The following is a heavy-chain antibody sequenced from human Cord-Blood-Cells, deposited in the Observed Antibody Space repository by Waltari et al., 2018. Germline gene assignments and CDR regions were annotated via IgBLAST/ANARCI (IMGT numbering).Heavy chain of an antibody. CDR3: ARERVPNWFDP. CDR1: GFTVSSNY. J-gene: IGHJ5*02. CDR2: IYSGGST. V-gene: IGHV3-53*01. Sequence: EVQLVESGGGLIQPGGSLRLSCAASGFTVSSNYMSWVRQAPGKGLEWVSVIYSGGSTYYADSVKGRFTISRDNSKNTLYLQMNGLRAEDTAVYYCARERVPNWFDPWGQGTLVTVSS.